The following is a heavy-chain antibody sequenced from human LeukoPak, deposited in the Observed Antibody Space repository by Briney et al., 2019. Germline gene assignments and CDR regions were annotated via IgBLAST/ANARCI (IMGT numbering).Heavy chain of an antibody. J-gene: IGHJ6*02. CDR1: GFNFSSYS. CDR2: RSRGEAV. D-gene: IGHD1-1*01. Sequence: AGSLRLSCEASGFNFSSYSMKWVRQTPGKGLESVSIRSRGEAVFYADSVKGRFTISRDDAKNSLYLQMKSLREEDTAVYYCARGRQLAARSALDVWGQGTTVIVSS. V-gene: IGHV3-48*02. CDR3: ARGRQLAARSALDV.